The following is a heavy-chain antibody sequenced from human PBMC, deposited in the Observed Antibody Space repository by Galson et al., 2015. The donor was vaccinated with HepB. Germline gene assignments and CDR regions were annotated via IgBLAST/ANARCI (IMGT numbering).Heavy chain of an antibody. D-gene: IGHD5-24*01. CDR2: INPSGGGT. CDR3: ARVKDGFNSDY. J-gene: IGHJ4*02. CDR1: GYTFAGYY. V-gene: IGHV1-46*03. Sequence: SVKVSCKASGYTFAGYYMNWVRQAPGQGLEWLGIINPSGGGTHYAQKFQGRVTMTSDTSTRTVYMELSSLRSEDTAVYYCARVKDGFNSDYWGQGTLVIVSS.